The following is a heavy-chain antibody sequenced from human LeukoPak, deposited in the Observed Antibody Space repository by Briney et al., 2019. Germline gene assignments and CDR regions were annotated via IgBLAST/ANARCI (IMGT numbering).Heavy chain of an antibody. J-gene: IGHJ3*02. CDR1: GYTFTGSY. D-gene: IGHD1-26*01. Sequence: ASVKVSCKASGYTFTGSYMHWVRQAPGQGLEWMGRINPNSGGTNYAQKFQGRVTMTRDTSISTAYMELSRLRSDDTAVYYCARGSGSYSMSAFDIWGQGTMVTVSS. V-gene: IGHV1-2*06. CDR2: INPNSGGT. CDR3: ARGSGSYSMSAFDI.